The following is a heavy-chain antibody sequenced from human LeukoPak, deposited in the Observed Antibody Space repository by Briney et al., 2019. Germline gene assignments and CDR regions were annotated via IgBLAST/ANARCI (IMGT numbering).Heavy chain of an antibody. J-gene: IGHJ4*02. CDR2: IKEDGTET. CDR1: GXMXXSNX. V-gene: IGHV3-7*03. CDR3: AKEGRSLQTY. Sequence: XXSXXXXGXMXXSNXMSWVRLAPGKGLEXVANIKEDGTETYYVDSVKGRFTISRDNAKNSLYLQMDSLRVEDTAVYYCAKEGRSLQTYWGQGTLVTVSS. D-gene: IGHD5-24*01.